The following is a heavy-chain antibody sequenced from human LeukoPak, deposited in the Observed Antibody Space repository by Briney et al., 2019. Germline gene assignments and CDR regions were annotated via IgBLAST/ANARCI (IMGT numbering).Heavy chain of an antibody. J-gene: IGHJ3*02. V-gene: IGHV3-74*01. Sequence: GGSLRLSCAASGFTFSSYWMHWVRQAPGKGLVWVSRINTDGSSTSYADSVKGRFTISRDNAKNTLYLQMNSLRAEDTAVYYCARDRGAAAGSYGDAFDIWGQGTMVTVSS. CDR2: INTDGSST. CDR1: GFTFSSYW. D-gene: IGHD6-13*01. CDR3: ARDRGAAAGSYGDAFDI.